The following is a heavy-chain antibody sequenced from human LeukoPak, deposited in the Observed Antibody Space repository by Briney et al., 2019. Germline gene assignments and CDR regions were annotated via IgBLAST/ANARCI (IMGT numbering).Heavy chain of an antibody. Sequence: SETLSLTCTVSGGSISSGDYYWSWIRQPPRKGLEWIGYIYYSGSTYYNPSLKSRVTISVDTSKNQFSLKLSSVTAADTAVYYCARVPAALKWSDPWGQGTLVTVSS. CDR3: ARVPAALKWSDP. CDR2: IYYSGST. V-gene: IGHV4-30-4*08. D-gene: IGHD2-2*01. CDR1: GGSISSGDYY. J-gene: IGHJ5*02.